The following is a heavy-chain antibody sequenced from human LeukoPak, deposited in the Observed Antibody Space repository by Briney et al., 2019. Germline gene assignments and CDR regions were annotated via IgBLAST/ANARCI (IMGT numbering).Heavy chain of an antibody. CDR2: ISSYNGNT. CDR3: ARDLNRIDY. Sequence: ASVKVSCKASGYTFTSXGXSWVRQAPGQGLEWMGWISSYNGNTNYAQKLQGRVTMTTDTSTGTAYMELRSLRSDDTAVYYCARDLNRIDYWGQGTLVTVSS. V-gene: IGHV1-18*01. J-gene: IGHJ4*02. CDR1: GYTFTSXG.